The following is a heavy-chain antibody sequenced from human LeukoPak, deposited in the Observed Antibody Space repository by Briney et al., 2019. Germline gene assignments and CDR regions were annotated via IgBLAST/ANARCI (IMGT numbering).Heavy chain of an antibody. CDR3: ARDALYYYGSGNWFDP. D-gene: IGHD3-10*01. CDR1: GFTFSSYW. CDR2: INSDGSST. Sequence: GGSLRLSCVASGFTFSSYWMTWVRQAPGKGLLWVSRINSDGSSTSYADSVKGRFTISRDNAKNTLYLQMNSLRAEDTAVYYCARDALYYYGSGNWFDPWGEGTLVTVSS. V-gene: IGHV3-74*01. J-gene: IGHJ5*02.